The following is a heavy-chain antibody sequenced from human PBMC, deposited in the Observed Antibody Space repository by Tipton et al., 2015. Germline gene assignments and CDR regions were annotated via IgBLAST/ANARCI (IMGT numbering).Heavy chain of an antibody. J-gene: IGHJ3*02. CDR3: ARGRLGSYDAYNI. D-gene: IGHD3-9*01. Sequence: TLSLTCSVSSDSISKYYWSRIRQPPGKELEWIGYIQYSGSTNYNPSLKSRVTISVDMSRNQFSLRLTSVTPEDTAVYFCARGRLGSYDAYNIWGQGTMVTVTS. CDR1: SDSISKYY. V-gene: IGHV4-59*01. CDR2: IQYSGST.